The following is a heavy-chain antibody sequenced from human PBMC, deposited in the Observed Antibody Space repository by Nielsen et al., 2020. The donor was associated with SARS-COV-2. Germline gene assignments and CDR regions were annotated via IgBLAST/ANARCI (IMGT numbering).Heavy chain of an antibody. CDR1: GYTFTSYA. V-gene: IGHV1-3*01. CDR3: ARDRGGKTTGNWFDP. Sequence: ASVKVSCKASGYTFTSYAMHWVRQAPGQRLEWMGWINAGNGNTKYSQKFQGRVTITRDTSASTAYMELSSLRSDDTAVYYCARDRGGKTTGNWFDPWGQGTLVTVSS. CDR2: INAGNGNT. J-gene: IGHJ5*02. D-gene: IGHD4-17*01.